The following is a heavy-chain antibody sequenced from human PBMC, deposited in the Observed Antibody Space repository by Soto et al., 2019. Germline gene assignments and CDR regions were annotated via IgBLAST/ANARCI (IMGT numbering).Heavy chain of an antibody. CDR3: AKGMKWEQPLDY. CDR1: GLTFSNFD. V-gene: IGHV3-23*01. Sequence: GGSLRLYCAASGLTFSNFDMTWVRQAPGKGLEWVSAISDSGVKTYYADSVKGRFTISRDSSKNTLYLQMNSLRVDDTAVYYCAKGMKWEQPLDYWGQGTLVTVPS. D-gene: IGHD1-26*01. CDR2: ISDSGVKT. J-gene: IGHJ4*02.